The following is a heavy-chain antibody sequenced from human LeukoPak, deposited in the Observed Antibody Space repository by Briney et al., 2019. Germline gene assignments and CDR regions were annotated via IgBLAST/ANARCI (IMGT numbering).Heavy chain of an antibody. D-gene: IGHD2/OR15-2a*01. J-gene: IGHJ3*02. Sequence: PGGSLRLSCAASGFTFSSHWMSWVRQAPGKGLEWVANIKEDGSEKFYLDSVKGRFTISRDNAKNSLYLQVNSLRAEDTAVYYCARLNEGDTFHRHLDIWGQGTMVTVSS. CDR1: GFTFSSHW. CDR2: IKEDGSEK. V-gene: IGHV3-7*03. CDR3: ARLNEGDTFHRHLDI.